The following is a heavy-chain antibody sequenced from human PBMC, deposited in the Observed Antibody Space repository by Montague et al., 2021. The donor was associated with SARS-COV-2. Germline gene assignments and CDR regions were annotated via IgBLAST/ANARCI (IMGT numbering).Heavy chain of an antibody. Sequence: SETLSLTCTVSGGSISSSSNYWGWIRQPPGKGLEWIGYIYYSGSTYYNSSLKSRVTISVDTSKNQFSLKLNSETAADTAVYYCARLVWFGELSSENWFDPWGQGTLVTVSS. CDR1: GGSISSSSNY. CDR2: IYYSGST. J-gene: IGHJ5*02. D-gene: IGHD3-10*01. V-gene: IGHV4-39*01. CDR3: ARLVWFGELSSENWFDP.